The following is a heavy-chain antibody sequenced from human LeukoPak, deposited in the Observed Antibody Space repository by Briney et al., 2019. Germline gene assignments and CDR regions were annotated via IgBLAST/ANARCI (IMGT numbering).Heavy chain of an antibody. CDR2: IYYNGST. D-gene: IGHD3-9*01. J-gene: IGHJ6*02. V-gene: IGHV4-59*01. CDR1: VGSINSYH. Sequence: PSETLSLTCTVSVGSINSYHWRWIRQPPGKGLEWIGYIYYNGSTNYNPSLKSRVTISVDTSKNQFSLKLRSVTAADTAVYYCARGRIRYFDYYYGMDVWGQGTTVTVSS. CDR3: ARGRIRYFDYYYGMDV.